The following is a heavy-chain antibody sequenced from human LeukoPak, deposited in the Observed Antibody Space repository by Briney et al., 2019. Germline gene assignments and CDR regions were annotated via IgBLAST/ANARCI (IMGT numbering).Heavy chain of an antibody. D-gene: IGHD5-12*01. CDR3: ATPVCLGYVGY. CDR2: INPNSSGT. J-gene: IGHJ4*02. Sequence: ASVKVSCKASGYTFTGYYMHWERQAPGQGLEWMGRINPNSSGTNYAQKFQGRVTMTRDTSISTAYMELSRLRSDDTAVYYRATPVCLGYVGYWGQGTLVTVSS. CDR1: GYTFTGYY. V-gene: IGHV1-2*06.